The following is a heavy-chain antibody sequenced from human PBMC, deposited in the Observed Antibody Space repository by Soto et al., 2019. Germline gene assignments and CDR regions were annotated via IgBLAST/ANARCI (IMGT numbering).Heavy chain of an antibody. CDR3: ARQSSSSGWPPGDYYYYGMDV. V-gene: IGHV5-51*01. Sequence: KVSCKGSGYSFTSYWIGWVRQMPGKGLEWMGIIYPGDSDTRYSPSFQGQVTISADKSISTAYLQWSSLKASDTAMYYCARQSSSSGWPPGDYYYYGMDVWGQGTTVTVSS. J-gene: IGHJ6*02. D-gene: IGHD6-19*01. CDR2: IYPGDSDT. CDR1: GYSFTSYW.